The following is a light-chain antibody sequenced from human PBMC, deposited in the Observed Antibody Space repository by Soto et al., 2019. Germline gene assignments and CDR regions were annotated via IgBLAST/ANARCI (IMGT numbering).Light chain of an antibody. CDR1: SSNIGAGYD. Sequence: QAVVTQPPSVSGAPGQRVTVSCTGSSSNIGAGYDVNWYQQLPGIAPKLLIYRNNNRPSGVPDRFSGSKSGNSASLAITGLQAEDEADYYCQSYDSSLSGYVVFDGRTKVTVL. V-gene: IGLV1-40*01. J-gene: IGLJ2*01. CDR3: QSYDSSLSGYVV. CDR2: RNN.